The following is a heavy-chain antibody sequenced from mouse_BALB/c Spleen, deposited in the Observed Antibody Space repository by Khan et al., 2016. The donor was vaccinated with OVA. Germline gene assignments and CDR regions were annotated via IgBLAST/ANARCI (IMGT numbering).Heavy chain of an antibody. CDR2: LYPGDGST. J-gene: IGHJ4*01. CDR1: GYTFTAYD. CDR3: AREGLRGVAMDY. Sequence: VQLVESGPELVKPGALVKISCKASGYTFTAYDINWAKQRPGQGLERIGWLYPGDGSTRDNENFKEKATLTADKSSTTAYMQLRCLTSEKSAVYFCAREGLRGVAMDYWGQGTSVSVSS. V-gene: IGHV1S56*01. D-gene: IGHD2-4*01.